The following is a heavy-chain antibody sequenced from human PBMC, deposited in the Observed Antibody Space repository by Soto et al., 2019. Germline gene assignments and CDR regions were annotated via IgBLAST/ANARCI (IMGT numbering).Heavy chain of an antibody. CDR3: ARGIGYCSSTSCYYTPYYMDV. CDR2: IIPILGIA. D-gene: IGHD2-2*03. Sequence: ASVKVSCKASGGTFSSYTIIWVRQAPGQGLEWMGRIIPILGIANYAQKFQGRVTITADKSTSTAYMELSSLRSEDTAVYYCARGIGYCSSTSCYYTPYYMDVWGKGTTVTVSS. J-gene: IGHJ6*03. CDR1: GGTFSSYT. V-gene: IGHV1-69*02.